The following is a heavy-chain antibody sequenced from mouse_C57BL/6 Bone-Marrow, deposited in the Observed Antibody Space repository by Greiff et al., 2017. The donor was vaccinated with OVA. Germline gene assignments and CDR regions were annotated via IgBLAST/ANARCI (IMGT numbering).Heavy chain of an antibody. CDR2: ISYSGST. J-gene: IGHJ2*01. D-gene: IGHD2-3*01. Sequence: EVQLVESGPGLAKPSQTLSLTCSVTGYSITSDYWNWIRKFPGNKLEYMGYISYSGSTYYNPSLKSRISITRDTSKNQYYLQLNSVTTEDTATYYCARIGNDGYYEGYYFDYWGQGTTLTVSS. V-gene: IGHV3-8*01. CDR1: GYSITSDY. CDR3: ARIGNDGYYEGYYFDY.